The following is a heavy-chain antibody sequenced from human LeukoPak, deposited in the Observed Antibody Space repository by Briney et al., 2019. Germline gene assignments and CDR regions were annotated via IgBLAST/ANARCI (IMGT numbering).Heavy chain of an antibody. CDR3: ARAEVTSSGFDP. D-gene: IGHD4-17*01. CDR2: IYHSGST. Sequence: PSETLSLTYTVSGYSISSGYYWGWIRQPPGKGLEWIGSIYHSGSTYYNPSLKSRVTISVDTSKNQFSLKLSSVTAADTAVYYCARAEVTSSGFDPWGQGTLVTVSS. CDR1: GYSISSGYY. J-gene: IGHJ5*02. V-gene: IGHV4-38-2*02.